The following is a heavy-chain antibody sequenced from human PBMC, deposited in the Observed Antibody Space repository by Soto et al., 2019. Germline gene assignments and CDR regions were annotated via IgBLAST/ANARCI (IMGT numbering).Heavy chain of an antibody. V-gene: IGHV3-23*01. J-gene: IGHJ4*02. CDR2: ISDSGGST. CDR3: AKHYSSRYYYWNDC. CDR1: EFTFSSFA. Sequence: EVQLLESGGGLVQPGGSRRLSCAASEFTFSSFAMSWVRQAPGKGLEWVSTISDSGGSTYYADSVKGRFTISRDNSKNTLYLQINSLRADDTAVYYCAKHYSSRYYYWNDCWGQGTLVTVSS. D-gene: IGHD3-22*01.